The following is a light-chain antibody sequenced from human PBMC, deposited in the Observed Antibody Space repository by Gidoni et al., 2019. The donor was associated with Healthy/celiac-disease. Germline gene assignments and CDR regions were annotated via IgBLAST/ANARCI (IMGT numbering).Light chain of an antibody. J-gene: IGLJ1*01. CDR2: EVS. CDR3: SSYTSSSTLYV. Sequence: QSALTQPSPVSGSPGQSTTNSCTGTSSDVGGYNYVSWYQQHPGKAPKLMIYEVSNRPSGVSNRFSGSKSGNTASLTISGLQAEDEADYYCSSYTSSSTLYVFGTGTKVTVL. CDR1: SSDVGGYNY. V-gene: IGLV2-14*01.